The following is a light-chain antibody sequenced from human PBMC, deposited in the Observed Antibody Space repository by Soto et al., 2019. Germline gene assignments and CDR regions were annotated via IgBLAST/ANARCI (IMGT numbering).Light chain of an antibody. CDR1: SSNIGSNY. J-gene: IGLJ1*01. V-gene: IGLV1-47*01. Sequence: QSVLTQPPSASGTPGQRVTISCSGSSSNIGSNYVYWYQQLPGTAPKLLIYRNNQRPSGVPDRFSGSKSGTSASLAISGLRSEDEADYYCAAWDYTLSGYVSGTGTKLTVL. CDR2: RNN. CDR3: AAWDYTLSGYV.